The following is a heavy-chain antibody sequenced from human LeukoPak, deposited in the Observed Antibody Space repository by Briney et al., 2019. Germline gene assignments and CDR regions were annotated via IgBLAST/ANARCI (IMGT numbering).Heavy chain of an antibody. D-gene: IGHD2-2*01. Sequence: SHTLSLTCAVSNYSISNSDWWGWIRQPPGKGLEWIGYIFYSGSAYYNPSLKSRVTMSVDTSKNQFSLKLSSVTAADTAVYYCARERAGYCSSTSCDESGPLDYWGQGTLVTVSS. CDR3: ARERAGYCSSTSCDESGPLDY. V-gene: IGHV4-28*03. J-gene: IGHJ4*02. CDR1: NYSISNSDW. CDR2: IFYSGSA.